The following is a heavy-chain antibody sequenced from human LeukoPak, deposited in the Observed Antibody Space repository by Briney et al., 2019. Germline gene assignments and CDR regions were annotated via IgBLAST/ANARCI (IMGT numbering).Heavy chain of an antibody. Sequence: SETLSLTCDVYGGSFSGYYRSWIRQPPGKGLEWVGEINESGSTKYNPSLKSRVTISADTSKNQFSLKMTSVTATDTAAYYCARAWGAAAGLGDSWGQGTLVTVSS. J-gene: IGHJ4*02. V-gene: IGHV4-34*01. CDR3: ARAWGAAAGLGDS. CDR1: GGSFSGYY. CDR2: INESGST. D-gene: IGHD6-13*01.